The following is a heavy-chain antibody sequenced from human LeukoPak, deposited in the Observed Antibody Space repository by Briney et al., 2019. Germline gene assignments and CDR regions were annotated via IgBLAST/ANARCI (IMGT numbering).Heavy chain of an antibody. V-gene: IGHV4-4*07. Sequence: PSETLSLTCTVSGGSISSYYWSWIRQPAGKGLEWIGRIYTSGSTNYNPSLKSRVTMSVDTSKNQFSLKLSSVTAADTAVYYCARDNSRYQRVYYYYMDVWGKGTTVTVSS. J-gene: IGHJ6*03. CDR1: GGSISSYY. CDR3: ARDNSRYQRVYYYYMDV. D-gene: IGHD2-2*01. CDR2: IYTSGST.